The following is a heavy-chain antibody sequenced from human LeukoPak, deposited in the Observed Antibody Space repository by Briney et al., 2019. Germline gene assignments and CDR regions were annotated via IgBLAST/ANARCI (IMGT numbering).Heavy chain of an antibody. CDR2: IKQDGSEK. V-gene: IGHV3-7*01. CDR3: AREWQGGIAAAGTRIEGDY. Sequence: GGSLRLSCAVSGFSISGYWMTWVRQAPGKGLEWVANIKQDGSEKNYVDSVKGRFTISRDNAENSLFLQMNSLRVEDTAVYYCAREWQGGIAAAGTRIEGDYWGQGTLVAVSS. D-gene: IGHD6-13*01. J-gene: IGHJ4*02. CDR1: GFSISGYW.